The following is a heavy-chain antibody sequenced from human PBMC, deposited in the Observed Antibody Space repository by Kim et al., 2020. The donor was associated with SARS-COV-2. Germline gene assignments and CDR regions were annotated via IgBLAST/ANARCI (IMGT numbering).Heavy chain of an antibody. D-gene: IGHD3-16*02. CDR3: ARDNELGYYDYVWGSYRRDAFDI. CDR1: GDSVSSNSAA. CDR2: TYYRSKWYN. Sequence: SQTLSLTCAISGDSVSSNSAAWNWIRQSPSRGLEWLGRTYYRSKWYNDYAVSVKSRITINPDTSKNQFSLQLNSVTPEDTAVYYCARDNELGYYDYVWGSYRRDAFDIWGQGTMVTVSS. J-gene: IGHJ3*02. V-gene: IGHV6-1*01.